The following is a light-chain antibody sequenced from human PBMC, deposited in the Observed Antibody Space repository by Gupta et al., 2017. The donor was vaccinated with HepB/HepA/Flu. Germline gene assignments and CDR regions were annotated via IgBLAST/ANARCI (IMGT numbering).Light chain of an antibody. CDR1: QGISSY. CDR3: QQLNSYPLFT. Sequence: DIQLTQSPSFLSASVGDRVTITCRASQGISSYLAWYQQKPGKAPKLLIYAASTLQSGVPSRFSGSGSGTELTLTIRGRQPEDFATYYCQQLNSYPLFTFGHGTKVDIK. CDR2: AAS. V-gene: IGKV1-9*01. J-gene: IGKJ3*01.